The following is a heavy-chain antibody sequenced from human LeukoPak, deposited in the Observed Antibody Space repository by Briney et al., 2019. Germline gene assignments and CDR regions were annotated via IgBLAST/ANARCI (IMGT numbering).Heavy chain of an antibody. J-gene: IGHJ3*02. CDR1: GYTFTSFG. Sequence: ASVKVSCKASGYTFTSFGISWVRQAPGQGLEWMGWISANNGDTNYAQKLQGRVTMTTDTSTSTAYMELRSLSSDDTAVYYCARKKGVLRYFDWLSRGYAFDIWGQGTMVTVSS. V-gene: IGHV1-18*01. D-gene: IGHD3-9*01. CDR3: ARKKGVLRYFDWLSRGYAFDI. CDR2: ISANNGDT.